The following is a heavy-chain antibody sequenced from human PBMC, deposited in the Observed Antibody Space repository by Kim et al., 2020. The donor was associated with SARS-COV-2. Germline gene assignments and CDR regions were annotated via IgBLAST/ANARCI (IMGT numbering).Heavy chain of an antibody. J-gene: IGHJ4*02. CDR3: ARLGIAAAAGY. V-gene: IGHV4-39*01. D-gene: IGHD6-13*01. CDR2: T. Sequence: TYYNPSLKSRVTISVDTSKNQFSLKLSSVTAADTAVYYCARLGIAAAAGYWGQGTLVTVSS.